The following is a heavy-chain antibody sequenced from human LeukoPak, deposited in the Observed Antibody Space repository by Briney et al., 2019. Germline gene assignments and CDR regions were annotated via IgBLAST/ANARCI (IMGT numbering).Heavy chain of an antibody. D-gene: IGHD2-2*01. CDR2: IKQDGSEK. V-gene: IGHV3-7*01. Sequence: GGSLRLSCAASGFTFSSYAMSWVRQAPGKGLEWVASIKQDGSEKYYVDSMKGRFTISRGNAKNSLYLQMNSLRAEDTAVYYCARMPRGPDVWGKGTTVTVSS. CDR3: ARMPRGPDV. CDR1: GFTFSSYA. J-gene: IGHJ6*04.